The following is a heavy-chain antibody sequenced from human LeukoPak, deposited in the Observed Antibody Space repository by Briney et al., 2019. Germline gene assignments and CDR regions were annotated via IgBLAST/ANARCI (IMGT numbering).Heavy chain of an antibody. CDR3: ARTTEGYCSSASCFGFSYSYYMDV. Sequence: SETLSLTCTVSGGSISSYYWSWIRQPAGKGLEWIGRIYISGSGSTNYNPPLKSRVTISVDTSKNQFSLKLSSVIAADTAVYYCARTTEGYCSSASCFGFSYSYYMDVWGKGTTVTISS. V-gene: IGHV4-4*07. J-gene: IGHJ6*03. CDR1: GGSISSYY. CDR2: IYISGSGST. D-gene: IGHD2-2*01.